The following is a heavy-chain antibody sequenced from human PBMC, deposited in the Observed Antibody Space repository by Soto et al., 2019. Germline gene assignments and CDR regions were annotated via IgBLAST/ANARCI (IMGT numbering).Heavy chain of an antibody. CDR3: ARGPYYDLIWNYYYMDV. Sequence: QVQLQESGPGLVKPSETLSLSCSVSGGSISGHYWSWVRQTPGKGLEWIGYMYYSGSTNYNPSLNSRVTISVYTSKNHFSLRLTSVTAADTAVYYCARGPYYDLIWNYYYMDVWGKGTTVTVSS. CDR1: GGSISGHY. CDR2: MYYSGST. V-gene: IGHV4-59*08. J-gene: IGHJ6*03. D-gene: IGHD3-16*01.